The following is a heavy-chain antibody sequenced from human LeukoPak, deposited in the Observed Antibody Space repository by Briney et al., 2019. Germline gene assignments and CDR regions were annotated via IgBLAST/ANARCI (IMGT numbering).Heavy chain of an antibody. D-gene: IGHD3-22*01. Sequence: PGRSLRLSCAASGFTFSSYAMHWVRQAPGKGLEWVAVISYDESNKYYADSVKGRFTISRDNSKNTLYLQMNSLRAEDTAVYYCARGIYYYDSSGYDDAFDIWGQGTMVTVSS. CDR1: GFTFSSYA. V-gene: IGHV3-30-3*01. CDR3: ARGIYYYDSSGYDDAFDI. CDR2: ISYDESNK. J-gene: IGHJ3*02.